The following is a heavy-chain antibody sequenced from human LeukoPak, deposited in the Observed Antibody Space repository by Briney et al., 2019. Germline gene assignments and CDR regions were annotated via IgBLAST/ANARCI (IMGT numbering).Heavy chain of an antibody. Sequence: GGSLRLSCAASGFTFSSYSMNWVRQAPGKGLGWVSSISSSSSYIYYADSVKGRFTISRDNAKNSLYLQMNSLRAEDTAVYYCARVEGMFGYLDYWGQGTLVTVSS. CDR2: ISSSSSYI. CDR3: ARVEGMFGYLDY. V-gene: IGHV3-21*01. CDR1: GFTFSSYS. J-gene: IGHJ4*02. D-gene: IGHD3-10*02.